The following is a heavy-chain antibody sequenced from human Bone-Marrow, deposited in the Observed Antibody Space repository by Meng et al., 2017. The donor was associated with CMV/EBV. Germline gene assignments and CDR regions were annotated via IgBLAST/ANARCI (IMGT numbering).Heavy chain of an antibody. CDR2: IYPGDATI. Sequence: SGCSFTNIWVGWVRQTPGRGLEWMGRIYPGDATIRDGQSFQGQVNISADKSFSTAYLQWRSLKASDTAIYYCARIEGYAGSSYFDYWGQGTLVTVSS. D-gene: IGHD2-2*01. V-gene: IGHV5-51*01. CDR3: ARIEGYAGSSYFDY. CDR1: GCSFTNIW. J-gene: IGHJ4*02.